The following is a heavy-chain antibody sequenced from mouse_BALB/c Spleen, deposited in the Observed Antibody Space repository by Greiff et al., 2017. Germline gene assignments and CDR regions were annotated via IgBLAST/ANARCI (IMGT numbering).Heavy chain of an antibody. J-gene: IGHJ4*01. D-gene: IGHD2-2*01. Sequence: VQLKESGPGLVQPSQSLSITCTVSGFSLTSYGVHWVRQSPGKGLEWLGVIWSGGSTDYNAAFISRLSISKDNSKSQVFFKMNSLQANDTAIYYCARNWGLRREDAMDYWGQGTSVTVSS. CDR3: ARNWGLRREDAMDY. CDR1: GFSLTSYG. V-gene: IGHV2-2*02. CDR2: IWSGGST.